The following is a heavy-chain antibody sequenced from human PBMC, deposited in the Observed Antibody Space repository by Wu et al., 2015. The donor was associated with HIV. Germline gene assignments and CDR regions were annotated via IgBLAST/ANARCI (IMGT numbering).Heavy chain of an antibody. Sequence: QVQLLQSGAEVKKPGSSVRVSCKASGATFTSYALSWVRQAPGQGLEWMGRLIPMYGTADYAQKFQGRVTITADVSTSTAYMDMSSLRSDDTAVYYCARGLRDILTGYYSAFEYWGQGSLVTVS. D-gene: IGHD3-9*01. CDR1: GATFTSYA. CDR3: ARGLRDILTGYYSAFEY. V-gene: IGHV1-69*13. CDR2: LIPMYGTA. J-gene: IGHJ4*02.